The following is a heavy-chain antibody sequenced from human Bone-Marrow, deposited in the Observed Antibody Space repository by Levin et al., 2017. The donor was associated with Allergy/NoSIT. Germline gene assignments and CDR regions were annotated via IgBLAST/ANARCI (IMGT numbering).Heavy chain of an antibody. D-gene: IGHD2-2*01. CDR1: GYSISSGYY. J-gene: IGHJ4*02. CDR3: ARRVVVPAAIGIPSFFDY. V-gene: IGHV4-38-2*01. Sequence: SETLSLTCAVSGYSISSGYYWGWIRQPPGKGLEWIGSIYHSGSTYYNPSLKSRVTISVDTSKNQFSLKLSSVTAADTAVYYCARRVVVPAAIGIPSFFDYWGQGTLVTVSS. CDR2: IYHSGST.